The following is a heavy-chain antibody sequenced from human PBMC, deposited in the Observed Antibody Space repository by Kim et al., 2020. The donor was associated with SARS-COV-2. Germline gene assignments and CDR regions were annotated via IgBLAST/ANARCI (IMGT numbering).Heavy chain of an antibody. V-gene: IGHV4-39*01. CDR3: ARQDGFFGDVFRS. Sequence: SETLSLTCSVSGGSIRSNKLYWGCVRQPPGKGLEWIGYAFYKGSPHYNPSLNRPVTIAVDASKNQFSLTLSSVTAVDTAVYYCARQDGFFGDVFRSWGQGILVTVAS. D-gene: IGHD3-10*01. J-gene: IGHJ5*02. CDR1: GGSIRSNKLY. CDR2: AFYKGSP.